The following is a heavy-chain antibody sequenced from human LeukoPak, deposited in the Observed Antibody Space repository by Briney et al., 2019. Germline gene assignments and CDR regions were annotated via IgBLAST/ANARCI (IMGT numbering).Heavy chain of an antibody. Sequence: GGSLRLSCAASGFTFSSYGMHWVRQAPGKGLEWVAVISYDGSNKYYADSVKGRFTISRDNAKNSLYLQMNSLRAEDTAVYYCAREEGIAAAGGLYYYYYYMDVWGKGTTVTVSS. V-gene: IGHV3-30*03. CDR3: AREEGIAAAGGLYYYYYYMDV. CDR2: ISYDGSNK. CDR1: GFTFSSYG. J-gene: IGHJ6*03. D-gene: IGHD6-13*01.